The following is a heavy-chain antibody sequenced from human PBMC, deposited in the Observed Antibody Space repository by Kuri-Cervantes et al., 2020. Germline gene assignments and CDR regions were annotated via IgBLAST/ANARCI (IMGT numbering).Heavy chain of an antibody. CDR3: ASGSSGWYMN. Sequence: SETLSLTCAVYGGSFSGYYWNWIRQTPGKGLEWIGCSHYGGNTNYNPSLKSRVTILVDTSKNQFSLQLRSVTAADTGVYYCASGSSGWYMNWGQGTLVTVSS. CDR2: SHYGGNT. V-gene: IGHV4-59*01. D-gene: IGHD6-19*01. CDR1: GGSFSGYY. J-gene: IGHJ4*02.